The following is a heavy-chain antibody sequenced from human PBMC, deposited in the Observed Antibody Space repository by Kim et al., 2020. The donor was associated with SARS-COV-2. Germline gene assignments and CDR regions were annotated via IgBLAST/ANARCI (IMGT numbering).Heavy chain of an antibody. J-gene: IGHJ3*02. CDR3: ARDRPHYGDYADAFDI. V-gene: IGHV3-48*02. D-gene: IGHD4-17*01. Sequence: SVKGRFTISRDNAKNSLYLQMNSLRDEDTAVYYCARDRPHYGDYADAFDIWGQGTMVTVSS.